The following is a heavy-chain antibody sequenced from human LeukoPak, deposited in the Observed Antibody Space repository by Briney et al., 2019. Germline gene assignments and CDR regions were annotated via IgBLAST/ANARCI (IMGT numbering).Heavy chain of an antibody. CDR1: GYTFTSYG. Sequence: GASVKVSCKASGYTFTSYGISWVRQAPGQGLGWMGWISAYNGNTNYAQKLQGRVTMTTDTSTSTAYMELRSLRSDDTAVYYCARDRYSSSWWNYYYGMDVWGQGTTVTVSS. J-gene: IGHJ6*02. V-gene: IGHV1-18*01. D-gene: IGHD6-13*01. CDR2: ISAYNGNT. CDR3: ARDRYSSSWWNYYYGMDV.